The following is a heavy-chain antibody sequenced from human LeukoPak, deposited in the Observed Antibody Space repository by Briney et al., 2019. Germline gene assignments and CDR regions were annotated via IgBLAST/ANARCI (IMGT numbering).Heavy chain of an antibody. J-gene: IGHJ4*02. V-gene: IGHV5-51*01. CDR1: GYILTNNW. CDR3: ASPRYSGGFDY. D-gene: IGHD5-12*01. CDR2: IYPGNSDT. Sequence: PGESLKISCKISGYILTNNWIGWVRQVPGKGLEWMGLIYPGNSDTKYSPSFQGQVTFSVDKSISTAYLHWSSLKASDTAMYYCASPRYSGGFDYWGQGTLVTVSS.